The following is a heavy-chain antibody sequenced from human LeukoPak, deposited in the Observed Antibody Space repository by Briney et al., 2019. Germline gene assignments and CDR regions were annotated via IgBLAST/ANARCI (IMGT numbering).Heavy chain of an antibody. Sequence: SETLSLTCTVSGGSISSSSYYWGWIRQPPGKGLEWIGSIYYSGSTYYNPSLKSRVTISVDTSKNQFSLKLSSVTAADTAVYYCASLQDSSGYPDAFDIWGQGTMVTVSS. CDR2: IYYSGST. J-gene: IGHJ3*02. CDR1: GGSISSSSYY. CDR3: ASLQDSSGYPDAFDI. V-gene: IGHV4-39*07. D-gene: IGHD3-22*01.